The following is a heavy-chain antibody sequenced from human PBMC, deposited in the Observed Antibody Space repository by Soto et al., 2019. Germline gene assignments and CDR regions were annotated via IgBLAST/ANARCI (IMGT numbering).Heavy chain of an antibody. CDR3: ARVPTGGYDWV. D-gene: IGHD5-12*01. Sequence: EVQLLESGGGLIQPGGSLRLSCAASGFTFSTHWMHWVRQAPGKGLVWVSRINSDGSTTNYVDSVKGRFTISRDNAKNTVYLQMNSLRAEDMAVYYCARVPTGGYDWVWGQGTLVTVSS. CDR2: INSDGSTT. J-gene: IGHJ4*02. CDR1: GFTFSTHW. V-gene: IGHV3-74*01.